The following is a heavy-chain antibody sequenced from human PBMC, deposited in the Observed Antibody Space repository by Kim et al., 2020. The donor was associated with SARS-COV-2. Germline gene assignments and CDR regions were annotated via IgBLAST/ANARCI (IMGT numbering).Heavy chain of an antibody. V-gene: IGHV4-34*01. CDR2: INHSGST. CDR1: GGSFSGYY. Sequence: SETLSLTCAVYGGSFSGYYWSWIRQPPGKGLEWIGEINHSGSTNYNPSLKSRVTISVDTSKNQFSLKLSSVTAADTAVYYCARGGKTIFGVVTIGRNWFDPWGQGTLVTVSS. CDR3: ARGGKTIFGVVTIGRNWFDP. D-gene: IGHD3-3*01. J-gene: IGHJ5*02.